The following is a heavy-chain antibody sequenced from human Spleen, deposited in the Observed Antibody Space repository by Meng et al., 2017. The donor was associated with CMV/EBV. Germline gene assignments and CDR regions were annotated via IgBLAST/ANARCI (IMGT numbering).Heavy chain of an antibody. CDR3: AKEVFRGAFSAFDI. V-gene: IGHV3-23*01. CDR2: ITGSGGST. CDR1: GFSFSNYA. D-gene: IGHD3-10*01. J-gene: IGHJ3*02. Sequence: GESLKISCAATGFSFSNYAMSWVRQAPGKGLKWVSTITGSGGSTSYADSVEGRFTISRDNSEKMVHLQMNSLRVEDTAVYYGAKEVFRGAFSAFDIWGQGTMVTVSS.